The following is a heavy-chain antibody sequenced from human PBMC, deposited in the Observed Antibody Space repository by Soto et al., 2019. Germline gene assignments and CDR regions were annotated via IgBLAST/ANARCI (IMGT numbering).Heavy chain of an antibody. D-gene: IGHD3-9*01. CDR2: IYPGDSDT. J-gene: IGHJ6*02. CDR3: AREGRDYDILTGYYYYYGMDV. V-gene: IGHV5-51*01. CDR1: GYSFTSYW. Sequence: RGESLKISCKGSGYSFTSYWIGWVRQMPGKGLEWMGIIYPGDSDTRYSPSFQGQVTISADKSISTACLQWSSLKASDTAMYYCAREGRDYDILTGYYYYYGMDVWGQGTTVTVSS.